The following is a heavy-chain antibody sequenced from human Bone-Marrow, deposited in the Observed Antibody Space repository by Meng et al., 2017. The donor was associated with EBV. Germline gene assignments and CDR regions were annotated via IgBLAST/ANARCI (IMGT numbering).Heavy chain of an antibody. D-gene: IGHD3-10*01. V-gene: IGHV4-34*01. Sequence: QGQLQRWGAGLWKPSGTMSLPCAVYGGSFSGYYWSWSRQPPGKGLEWIGEINHSGSTNYNPSLKSRVTISVDTSKNQFSLKLSSVTAADTAVYYCARGFSSMVRGVKPNNWFDPWGQGTLVTVSS. CDR2: INHSGST. CDR3: ARGFSSMVRGVKPNNWFDP. CDR1: GGSFSGYY. J-gene: IGHJ5*02.